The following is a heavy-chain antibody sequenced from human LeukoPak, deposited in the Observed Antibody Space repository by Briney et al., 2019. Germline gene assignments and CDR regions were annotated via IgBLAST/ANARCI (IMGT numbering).Heavy chain of an antibody. CDR1: GFTFSSYV. V-gene: IGHV3-74*03. D-gene: IGHD3-10*01. Sequence: GGSLRLSCAASGFTFSSYVMSWVRQAPGKGLVWVSRIDSDGSRITYADSVKGRFTISRDNAKNTVYLQMNSLRAEDTAVYYCARGRSGSYGFFDYWSLGNLVTVSS. CDR2: IDSDGSRI. J-gene: IGHJ4*02. CDR3: ARGRSGSYGFFDY.